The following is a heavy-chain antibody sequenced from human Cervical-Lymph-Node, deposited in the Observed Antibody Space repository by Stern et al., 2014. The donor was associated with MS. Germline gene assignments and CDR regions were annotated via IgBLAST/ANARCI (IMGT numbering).Heavy chain of an antibody. J-gene: IGHJ4*02. CDR3: ARQKGY. CDR1: GYTFSNAW. Sequence: EDQLVESGAELRKPGESLKISCKASGYTFSNAWIGWVRQMPGRGLEWMGIIYPADSQTRYSPSFQGQVTISADKSVSTAYLQWTSLKASDTAMYYCARQKGYWGQGTLVSVSS. CDR2: IYPADSQT. V-gene: IGHV5-51*01.